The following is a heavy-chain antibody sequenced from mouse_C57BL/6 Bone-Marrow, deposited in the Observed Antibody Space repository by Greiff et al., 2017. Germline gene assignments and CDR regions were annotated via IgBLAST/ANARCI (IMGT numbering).Heavy chain of an antibody. Sequence: VQLQQPGAELVKPGASVKLSCKASGYTFTSYWMHWVKQRPGQGLEWIGMIHPNSGSTNYNEKIKSKATLTVDKSSTTAYMQLSSLTTADSAVYYCSRARRFAYWGQGTLVTVSA. CDR1: GYTFTSYW. CDR3: SRARRFAY. CDR2: IHPNSGST. V-gene: IGHV1-64*01. D-gene: IGHD3-1*01. J-gene: IGHJ3*01.